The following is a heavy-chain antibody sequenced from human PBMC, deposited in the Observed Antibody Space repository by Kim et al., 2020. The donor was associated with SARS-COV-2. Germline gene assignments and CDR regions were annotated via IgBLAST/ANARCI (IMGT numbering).Heavy chain of an antibody. Sequence: GGSLRLSFAASGFTFSSYAMHWVRQAPGKGLEWVAVISYDGSNKYYADSVKGRFTISRDNSKNTLYLQMNSLRAEDTAVYYGMTTVTSGTDAFDIWGQGTMVTVSS. D-gene: IGHD4-17*01. V-gene: IGHV3-30-3*01. CDR1: GFTFSSYA. CDR3: MTTVTSGTDAFDI. J-gene: IGHJ3*02. CDR2: ISYDGSNK.